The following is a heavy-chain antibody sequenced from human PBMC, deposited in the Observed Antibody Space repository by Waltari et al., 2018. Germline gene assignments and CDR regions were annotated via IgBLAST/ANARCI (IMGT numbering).Heavy chain of an antibody. CDR3: ARRRRVGGLDY. J-gene: IGHJ4*02. D-gene: IGHD6-19*01. CDR1: GGSFSGFY. V-gene: IGHV4-34*01. Sequence: QVQLQQWGAGLLKPSETLSLTCAVYGGSFSGFYWSWIRQPPGKGLEWIGEINHSGSTNYNPSLKSRVTISVDTSKNQFSLKLSSVTAADTAVYYCARRRRVGGLDYWGQGTLVTVSS. CDR2: INHSGST.